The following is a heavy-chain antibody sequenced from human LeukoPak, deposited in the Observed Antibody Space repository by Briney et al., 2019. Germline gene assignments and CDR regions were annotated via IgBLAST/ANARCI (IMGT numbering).Heavy chain of an antibody. V-gene: IGHV4-59*01. CDR2: IYYSGST. CDR1: GGSISSYY. CDR3: ARAGSYYYDSSGYYDY. Sequence: SETLSLTCTVSGGSISSYYWSWIRQPPGKGLEWIGYIYYSGSTNYNPSLKSRVTISVDTSKNQFSLKLSSVTAADTAVYYCARAGSYYYDSSGYYDYWGQGTLVTVSS. D-gene: IGHD3-22*01. J-gene: IGHJ4*02.